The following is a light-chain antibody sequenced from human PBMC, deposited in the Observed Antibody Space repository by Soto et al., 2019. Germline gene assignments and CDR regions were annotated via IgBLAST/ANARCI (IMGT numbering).Light chain of an antibody. Sequence: EAVLTQSPATLSLSPGQRATLSCRASESVRDELGWYQQKPGQAPRLRIFDSSNRDTGIPARFSGSGYGTDFTLSISSLEPEDFAVYYCQQRLSWPITFGQGTRLEI. V-gene: IGKV3-11*01. CDR2: DSS. CDR3: QQRLSWPIT. CDR1: ESVRDE. J-gene: IGKJ5*01.